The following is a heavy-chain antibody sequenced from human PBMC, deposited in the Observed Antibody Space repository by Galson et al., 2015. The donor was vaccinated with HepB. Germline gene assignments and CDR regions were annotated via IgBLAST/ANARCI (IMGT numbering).Heavy chain of an antibody. J-gene: IGHJ4*02. Sequence: SVKVSCKASGYTFTGYYMHWVRQAPGQRLEWMGWINPNSGVTNYAQKFQGRVTMARDTSISTAYMELSRLRSDDTAVYYCARIHTPFVTTNYYFDYWGQGALVTVSS. V-gene: IGHV1-2*02. CDR1: GYTFTGYY. CDR2: INPNSGVT. D-gene: IGHD3-16*01. CDR3: ARIHTPFVTTNYYFDY.